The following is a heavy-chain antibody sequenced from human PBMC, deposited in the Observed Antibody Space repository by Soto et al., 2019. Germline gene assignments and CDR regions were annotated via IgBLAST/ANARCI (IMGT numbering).Heavy chain of an antibody. CDR1: GYSVLSYG. V-gene: IGHV1-18*01. Sequence: QVQLLQSGPEGKKPGASVKVSCTASGYSVLSYGFSWVRQAPGQGLEWMGYINTETGNTFYAQRLQGRVTMTTNISTNTAYMELRRLTSEDTAVYFCVRDRPNSNLDFWGQGTLITISS. CDR3: VRDRPNSNLDF. D-gene: IGHD2-8*01. CDR2: INTETGNT. J-gene: IGHJ4*02.